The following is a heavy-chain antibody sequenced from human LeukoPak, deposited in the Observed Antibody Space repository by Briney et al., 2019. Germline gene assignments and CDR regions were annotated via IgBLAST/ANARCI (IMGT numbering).Heavy chain of an antibody. J-gene: IGHJ6*02. CDR3: ARVKAVGVPVAIDAYFDYGMDV. V-gene: IGHV1-69*02. D-gene: IGHD3-16*01. CDR1: GGTFSKNS. CDR2: TIPIVGVK. Sequence: ASVKVSCKVSGGTFSKNSISWVRQAPGQGLEWMGRTIPIVGVKHYAQKFQGRVTITADMSTSTAYMDLSSLRSDDTAVYYCARVKAVGVPVAIDAYFDYGMDVWGQGTTVIVSS.